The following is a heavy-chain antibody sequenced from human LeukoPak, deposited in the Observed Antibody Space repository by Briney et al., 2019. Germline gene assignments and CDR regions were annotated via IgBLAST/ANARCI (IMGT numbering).Heavy chain of an antibody. CDR3: ARSLLWWRDPDAFDI. CDR2: IYYSGST. Sequence: SETLSLTCTVSGGSISSSSYYWGWIRQPPGKGLEWIGSIYYSGSTYYNPSLKSRVTISVDTSKNQFSLKLSSVTAADTAVYYCARSLLWWRDPDAFDIWGQGTMVTVSS. CDR1: GGSISSSSYY. V-gene: IGHV4-39*07. J-gene: IGHJ3*02. D-gene: IGHD2-21*01.